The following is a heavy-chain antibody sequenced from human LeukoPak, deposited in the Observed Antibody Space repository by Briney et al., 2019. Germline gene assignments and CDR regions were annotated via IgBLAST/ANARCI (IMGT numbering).Heavy chain of an antibody. V-gene: IGHV4-39*07. Sequence: SETLSLTCTVSGGSISSSSYYWGWIRQPPGKGLEWIGSIYYSGSTYYNLSLKSRVTISVDRSKNQFSLKLSSVTAADTAVYYCARLRPVAVINDYYYYMDVWGKGTTVTVSS. CDR1: GGSISSSSYY. CDR3: ARLRPVAVINDYYYYMDV. J-gene: IGHJ6*03. D-gene: IGHD3-22*01. CDR2: IYYSGST.